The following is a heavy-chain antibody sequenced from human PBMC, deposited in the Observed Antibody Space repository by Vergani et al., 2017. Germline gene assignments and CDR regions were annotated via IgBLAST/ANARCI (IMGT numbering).Heavy chain of an antibody. D-gene: IGHD4-17*01. J-gene: IGHJ4*02. Sequence: QVQLVESGGGVVQPGGSLRLSCVASGFTFSNNDMQWVRQAPGKGLEWVALTRYDGSNKSYADSVKGRFTISRDNSKKMLYLQMNSLRTEGTAVYYCAKRGDYGDYLGYWGQGTLVIVSS. V-gene: IGHV3-30*02. CDR1: GFTFSNND. CDR2: TRYDGSNK. CDR3: AKRGDYGDYLGY.